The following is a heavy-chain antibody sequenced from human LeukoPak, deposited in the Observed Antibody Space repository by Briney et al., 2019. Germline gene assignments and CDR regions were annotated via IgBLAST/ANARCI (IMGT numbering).Heavy chain of an antibody. CDR2: IRSKAYGGTT. CDR1: GFTFGDYA. Sequence: GGSLRLSCTASGFTFGDYAMSWVRQAPGKGLEWVGFIRSKAYGGTTEYAASVKGRFTISRDDSKSIAYLQMNSLKTEDTAVYYCTRDWSVVVPAATAHPSYYYYGMDVWGQGTTVTVSS. V-gene: IGHV3-49*04. CDR3: TRDWSVVVPAATAHPSYYYYGMDV. J-gene: IGHJ6*02. D-gene: IGHD2-2*01.